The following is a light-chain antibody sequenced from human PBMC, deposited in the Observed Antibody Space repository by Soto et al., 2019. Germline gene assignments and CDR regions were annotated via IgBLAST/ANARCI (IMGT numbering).Light chain of an antibody. Sequence: QSVLTQPASVSGSPGQSITISCTGTSSDVGGYNYVSWYQQHPGKAPKLMIYDVNIRPSGVSSRFSGSRSGNTASLTISGLQAEDEADYYCSSYTSSSTLLFGGGTKLTVL. CDR1: SSDVGGYNY. J-gene: IGLJ2*01. V-gene: IGLV2-14*03. CDR3: SSYTSSSTLL. CDR2: DVN.